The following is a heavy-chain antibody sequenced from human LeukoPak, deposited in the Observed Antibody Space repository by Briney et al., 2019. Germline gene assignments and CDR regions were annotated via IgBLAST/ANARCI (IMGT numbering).Heavy chain of an antibody. CDR1: GGSISSYY. D-gene: IGHD6-13*01. Sequence: SETLSLTCTVSGGSISSYYWSWIRQPPGKGLEWIGYIYYSGSTNYNPSLKSRVTISVDTSKNQFSLNLSSVTAADTAEYYCASLPYSSSSGFDYWGQGTLVSVSS. CDR2: IYYSGST. V-gene: IGHV4-59*08. J-gene: IGHJ4*02. CDR3: ASLPYSSSSGFDY.